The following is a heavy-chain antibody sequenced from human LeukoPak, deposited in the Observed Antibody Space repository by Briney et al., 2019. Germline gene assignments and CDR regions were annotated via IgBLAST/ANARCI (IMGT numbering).Heavy chain of an antibody. J-gene: IGHJ4*02. CDR3: ARGYSSGWYTFDY. CDR2: IYSGGST. D-gene: IGHD6-19*01. V-gene: IGHV3-53*01. CDR1: GFTVSSNY. Sequence: PGGSLRLSCAASGFTVSSNYMSWVRQAPGKGLEWVSVIYSGGSTYYADSVKGRFTISRDNSKNTLYLQMSSLRAEDTAVYYCARGYSSGWYTFDYWGQGTLVTVSS.